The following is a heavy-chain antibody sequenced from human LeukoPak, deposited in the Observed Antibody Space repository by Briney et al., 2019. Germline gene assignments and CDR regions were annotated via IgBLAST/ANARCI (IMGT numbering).Heavy chain of an antibody. J-gene: IGHJ4*02. D-gene: IGHD2-2*01. CDR2: ISSLSSTI. Sequence: GGSLRLSCAASGFTFSSYGMNWVRQAPGKGLEWISYISSLSSTIYYADSVKGRFTVSRDNVNNSLYLQMNSLRAEDTAVYYCAKDWYCSSTSCFIFDYWGQGTLVTVSS. CDR3: AKDWYCSSTSCFIFDY. CDR1: GFTFSSYG. V-gene: IGHV3-48*01.